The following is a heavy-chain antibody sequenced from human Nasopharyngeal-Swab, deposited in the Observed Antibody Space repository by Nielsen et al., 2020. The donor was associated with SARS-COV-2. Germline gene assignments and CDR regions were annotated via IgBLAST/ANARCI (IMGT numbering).Heavy chain of an antibody. CDR3: GRQLRLGELSLYNEFDY. CDR1: GFTVTNNY. CDR2: IYASGDT. Sequence: GGSLRLSCAASGFTVTNNYMTWVRQVPGKGLEWISHIYASGDTHTADAVKGRFTISRDSSENTLYLQMNSLRVEDTAVYYCGRQLRLGELSLYNEFDYWGQGTLVTVSS. V-gene: IGHV3-66*03. J-gene: IGHJ4*02. D-gene: IGHD3-16*02.